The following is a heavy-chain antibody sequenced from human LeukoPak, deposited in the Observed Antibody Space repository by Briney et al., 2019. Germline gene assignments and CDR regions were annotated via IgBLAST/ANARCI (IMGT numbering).Heavy chain of an antibody. V-gene: IGHV3-7*03. J-gene: IGHJ6*02. CDR2: IKQDGSEK. CDR3: ARVGRVTIFGVVIQDYYYGMDV. D-gene: IGHD3-3*01. Sequence: GSLRLSCAASGFTFSSYWMSWVRPAPGKGLEWVANIKQDGSEKYYVDSVKGRFTISRDNAKNSLYLQMNSLRAEDTAVYYCARVGRVTIFGVVIQDYYYGMDVWGQGTTVTVSS. CDR1: GFTFSSYW.